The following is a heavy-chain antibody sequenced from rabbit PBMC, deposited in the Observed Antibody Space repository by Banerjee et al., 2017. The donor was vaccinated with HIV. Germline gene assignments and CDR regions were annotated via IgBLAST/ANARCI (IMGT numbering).Heavy chain of an antibody. CDR1: GFSFSSCYY. J-gene: IGHJ4*01. CDR3: ARDLAGVIGWNFNL. D-gene: IGHD4-1*01. V-gene: IGHV1S40*01. Sequence: QSLEESGGDLVKPGASLTLTCTASGFSFSSCYYMCWVRQATGKGLEWSACIYGDSGGSTYYASWAKGRFTNSKTSTTTVTLQMTSMTAADTATYLCARDLAGVIGWNFNLWGPGTLVTDS. CDR2: IYGDSGGST.